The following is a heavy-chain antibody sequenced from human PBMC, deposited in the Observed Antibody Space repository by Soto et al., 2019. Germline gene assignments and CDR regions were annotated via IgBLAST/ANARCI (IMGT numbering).Heavy chain of an antibody. V-gene: IGHV1-18*01. CDR2: ISAYNGNT. Sequence: GASVKVSCKASGYTFTSYGISWVRQAPGQGLEWMGWISAYNGNTNYAQKLQGRVTMTTDTSTSTAYMELRSLRSDDTAVYYCARDFVVLVPVNYYYGMDVWGQGTTVTGLL. D-gene: IGHD2-2*01. CDR1: GYTFTSYG. J-gene: IGHJ6*02. CDR3: ARDFVVLVPVNYYYGMDV.